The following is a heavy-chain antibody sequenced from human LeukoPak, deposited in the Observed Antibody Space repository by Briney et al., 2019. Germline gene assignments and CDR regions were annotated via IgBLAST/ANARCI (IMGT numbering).Heavy chain of an antibody. CDR2: LGVNGGST. D-gene: IGHD4-17*01. CDR1: GFTFSSYA. CDR3: AKLRSFWYFDL. Sequence: GGSLRLSCAASGFTFSSYAMSWVRQAPGKGLEWVSTLGVNGGSTYYADSVKGRFSISRDNSKNTLYLQMNSLRAEDTAVYYCAKLRSFWYFDLWGRGTLVTVSS. J-gene: IGHJ2*01. V-gene: IGHV3-23*01.